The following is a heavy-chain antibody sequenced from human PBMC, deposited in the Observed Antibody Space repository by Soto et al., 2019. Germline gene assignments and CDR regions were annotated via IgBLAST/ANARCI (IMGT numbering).Heavy chain of an antibody. CDR1: GDSISSSSYY. V-gene: IGHV4-39*01. Sequence: PSETLSLTCTVSGDSISSSSYYWVWIRQPPGKGLEWIGSFYYSGSTYYNPSLKSRVTISVDTSKNQFSLKLSSVTAADTAVYYCARQQSGSWYVDYWRQGTLVTVSS. D-gene: IGHD6-13*01. J-gene: IGHJ4*02. CDR2: FYYSGST. CDR3: ARQQSGSWYVDY.